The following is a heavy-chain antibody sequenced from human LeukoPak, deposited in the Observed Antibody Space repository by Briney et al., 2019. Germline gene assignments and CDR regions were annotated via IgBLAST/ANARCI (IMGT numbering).Heavy chain of an antibody. CDR2: IYYSGST. V-gene: IGHV4-31*03. J-gene: IGHJ4*02. CDR1: GGSISSGGYY. CDR3: ARFLRGKYYFDY. Sequence: SETLSLTCTVSGGSISSGGYYWSWIRQHPGKGLEWIGYIYYSGSTYYNPSLKSRVTISVDTSKNQFSLKLSSVTAADTAVYYCARFLRGKYYFDYWGREPWSPSPQ. D-gene: IGHD2/OR15-2a*01.